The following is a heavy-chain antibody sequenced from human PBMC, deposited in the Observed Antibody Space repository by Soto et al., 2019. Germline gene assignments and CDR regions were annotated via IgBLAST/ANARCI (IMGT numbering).Heavy chain of an antibody. D-gene: IGHD3-22*01. J-gene: IGHJ5*02. V-gene: IGHV1-8*01. CDR3: ARVGYYYDSSGYPTPGGWFDP. Sequence: QVQLVQSGAEVKKPGASVKVSCKASGYTFTSYDINWVRQATGQGLEWMGWMNPNSGNTGYAQKFQGRVTMTRNTSISTAYMELSSLRSEDTAVYYCARVGYYYDSSGYPTPGGWFDPWGQGTLVTVSS. CDR2: MNPNSGNT. CDR1: GYTFTSYD.